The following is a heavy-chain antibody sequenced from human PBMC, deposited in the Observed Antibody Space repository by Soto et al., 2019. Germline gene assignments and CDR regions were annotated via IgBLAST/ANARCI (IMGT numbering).Heavy chain of an antibody. Sequence: GGSLRLSCAASGFTFSSYDMHWVRQAPGKGLEWVAVISYDGSNKYYADSVKGRFTISRDNSKNTLYLQMNSLRAEDTAVYYCAKELLLRYSGSYCFDYWGQGTLVTVSS. D-gene: IGHD1-26*01. J-gene: IGHJ4*02. CDR1: GFTFSSYD. V-gene: IGHV3-30*18. CDR3: AKELLLRYSGSYCFDY. CDR2: ISYDGSNK.